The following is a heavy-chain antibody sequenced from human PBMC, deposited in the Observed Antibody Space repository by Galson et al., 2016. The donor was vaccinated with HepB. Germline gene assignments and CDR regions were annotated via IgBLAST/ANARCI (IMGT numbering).Heavy chain of an antibody. D-gene: IGHD6-6*01. J-gene: IGHJ4*02. CDR3: TGPAGSTEYYFDY. CDR1: GFTFRTQW. V-gene: IGHV3-74*03. CDR2: IDSDGGSI. Sequence: SLRLSCAASGFTFRTQWMHWVRQAPGKGLEWVSRIDSDGGSIKYADSVKGRFTISRDNAKNTLYLQMNSLRAEDTAVYYCTGPAGSTEYYFDYWGQGIPVTASS.